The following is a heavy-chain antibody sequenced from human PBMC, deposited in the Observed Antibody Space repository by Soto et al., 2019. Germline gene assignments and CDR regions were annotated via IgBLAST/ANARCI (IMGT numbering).Heavy chain of an antibody. Sequence: SETLSLTCTVSDGSISNFYWSWIRQPPGKGLEWIGYISSSGNTNYNPSLKSRVSISVDTSKNQFSLNLASVTAADTGVYYCARAPMVLTRSYFDSWGQGTPVTVSS. CDR1: DGSISNFY. V-gene: IGHV4-59*01. D-gene: IGHD3-22*01. J-gene: IGHJ4*02. CDR3: ARAPMVLTRSYFDS. CDR2: ISSSGNT.